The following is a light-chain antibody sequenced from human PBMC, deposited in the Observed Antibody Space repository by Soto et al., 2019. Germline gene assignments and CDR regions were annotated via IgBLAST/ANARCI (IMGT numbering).Light chain of an antibody. V-gene: IGKV3-20*01. CDR1: QSVSNNY. CDR2: GAS. CDR3: QQYGSSGT. Sequence: EIVLTQSPGTLSLSPGERATLSCRASQSVSNNYLAWYQQKPGQAPTLLIYGASDRAAGIPDRFSGSGSGTDFSLTLSRLEPEDFALYYCQQYGSSGTFGQGTKVDI. J-gene: IGKJ1*01.